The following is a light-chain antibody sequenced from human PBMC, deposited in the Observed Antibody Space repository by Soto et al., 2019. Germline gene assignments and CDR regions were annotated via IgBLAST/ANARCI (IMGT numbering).Light chain of an antibody. CDR3: QQYVDLPPT. J-gene: IGKJ4*01. Sequence: DIQMTQSPSSLSASVGDRVTISCQASQDINNYLNWYQQKPGKAPKLLIYDASKLETGVPSRFSGSGSGTDFTLTISSLPPEDIATYYCQQYVDLPPTFGGGTKVEIK. CDR2: DAS. CDR1: QDINNY. V-gene: IGKV1-33*01.